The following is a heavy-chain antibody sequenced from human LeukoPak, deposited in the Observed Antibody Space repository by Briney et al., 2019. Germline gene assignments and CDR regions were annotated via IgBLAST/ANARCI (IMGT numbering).Heavy chain of an antibody. CDR1: GFTFSSYA. CDR2: ISGSGRNT. J-gene: IGHJ4*02. D-gene: IGHD6-13*01. CDR3: AKEIDSSSWYVPGDY. V-gene: IGHV3-23*01. Sequence: GGSLRLSCAASGFTFSSYAMSWVRQAPGKGLEWVSGISGSGRNTYYAHSVKGQFTISRDNSKNTLYLQVNSLRAEDTAVYYCAKEIDSSSWYVPGDYWGQGTLVTVSS.